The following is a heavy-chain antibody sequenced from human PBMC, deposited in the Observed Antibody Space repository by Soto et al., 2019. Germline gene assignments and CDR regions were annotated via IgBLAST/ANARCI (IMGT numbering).Heavy chain of an antibody. D-gene: IGHD2-8*01. CDR3: ARVPVYCTNGVCSAVDY. CDR1: GFTFRSYS. Sequence: PXGSLILSCAASGFTFRSYSMNWVRKAPRKGLEWVSSISSSSSYIYYADSVKGRFTISRDNAKNSLYLQMNSLRAEDTAVYYCARVPVYCTNGVCSAVDYCGQDTLVTVPQ. V-gene: IGHV3-21*01. CDR2: ISSSSSYI. J-gene: IGHJ4*02.